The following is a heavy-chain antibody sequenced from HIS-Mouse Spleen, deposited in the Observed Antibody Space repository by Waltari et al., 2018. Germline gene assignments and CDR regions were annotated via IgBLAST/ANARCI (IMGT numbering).Heavy chain of an antibody. CDR1: GGSFSGYY. V-gene: IGHV4-34*01. J-gene: IGHJ4*02. Sequence: QVQLQQWGAGLLKPSETLSLTCAVYGGSFSGYYWSWIRQPPGKGLEWIGEINHSGSTNYNPSLKSRVTISVDTSKNQFSLKLSSVTAADTAVYYCASRVGATPFDYWGQGTLVTVSS. CDR2: INHSGST. CDR3: ASRVGATPFDY. D-gene: IGHD1-26*01.